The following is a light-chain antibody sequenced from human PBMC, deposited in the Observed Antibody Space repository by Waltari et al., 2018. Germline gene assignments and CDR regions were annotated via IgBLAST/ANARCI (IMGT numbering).Light chain of an antibody. CDR2: EVT. CDR3: CSCTSSSAYV. CDR1: SKDVDGHKC. Sequence: QSALTQPASVSGSPGQSITISCSGISKDVDGHKCVSWYQHHPGKAPKLIIYEVTNRPSGVSNRFSGSKSGNTASLSISGLQAEDEAVYHCCSCTSSSAYVFGGGTKVTVL. J-gene: IGLJ2*01. V-gene: IGLV2-14*01.